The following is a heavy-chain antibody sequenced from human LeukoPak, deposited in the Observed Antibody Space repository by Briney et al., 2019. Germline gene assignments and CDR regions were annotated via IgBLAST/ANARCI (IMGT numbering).Heavy chain of an antibody. J-gene: IGHJ3*01. D-gene: IGHD4-17*01. CDR3: ARRAGDSVTKRAFDF. CDR2: IYPGDSDI. Sequence: GESLKISCQGSGYSFTTNWIGWVRQMPGKGLEWIGIIYPGDSDIRYNPSFQGQVTISADKSISTAYLQWCSLKASDTAMYYCARRAGDSVTKRAFDFWGQGTMVTVSS. V-gene: IGHV5-51*01. CDR1: GYSFTTNW.